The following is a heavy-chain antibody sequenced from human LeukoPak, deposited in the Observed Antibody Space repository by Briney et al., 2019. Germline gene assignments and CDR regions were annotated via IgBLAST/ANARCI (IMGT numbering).Heavy chain of an antibody. CDR3: ARESTVASYYQD. CDR2: IYYSGGT. V-gene: IGHV4-28*03. Sequence: SETLSLTCAVSGYSISSNNWWGWIRQPPGKGLEWIGYIYYSGGTYYNPSLKSRVTMSVDTSKNQFSLKLSSVTAVDTAVYYCARESTVASYYQDWGQGALVTVSS. D-gene: IGHD1-26*01. J-gene: IGHJ4*02. CDR1: GYSISSNNW.